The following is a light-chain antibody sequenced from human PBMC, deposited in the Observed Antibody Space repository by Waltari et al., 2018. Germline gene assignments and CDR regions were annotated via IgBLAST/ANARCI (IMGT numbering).Light chain of an antibody. CDR2: WAS. J-gene: IGKJ1*01. CDR3: HQYYSTPWT. V-gene: IGKV4-1*01. Sequence: DIVMTQSPDSLAVSLGERATINCKSRESVLYSSNNKNYLAWYQQKPGQPPKLLIYWASTRESGVPDRFSGSGSGTDFTLTINSLQAEDVAVYYCHQYYSTPWTFGQGTKVEIK. CDR1: ESVLYSSNNKNY.